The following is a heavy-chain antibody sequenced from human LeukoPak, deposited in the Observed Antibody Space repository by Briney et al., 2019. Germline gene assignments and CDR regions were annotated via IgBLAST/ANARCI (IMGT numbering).Heavy chain of an antibody. Sequence: SETLSLTCTVSGGSISSYYWSWIRQPAGKGLEWIGRIYTSGSTNYNPSLKSRVTMSVDTSKNQFSLKLSSVTAADTAVYYCAGHSRMPALDYYYMDVWGKGTTVTVSS. CDR1: GGSISSYY. CDR3: AGHSRMPALDYYYMDV. D-gene: IGHD2-15*01. CDR2: IYTSGST. J-gene: IGHJ6*03. V-gene: IGHV4-4*07.